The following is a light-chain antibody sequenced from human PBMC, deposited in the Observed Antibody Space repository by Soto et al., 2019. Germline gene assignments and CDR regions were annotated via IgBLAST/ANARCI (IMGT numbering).Light chain of an antibody. Sequence: DIVMTQSPDSLAVSLGERATINCKSSQSVLDSSKNKNYLAWYQQKPGQPPKLLIYWASTRESGVPDRFSGSGSGTDFTLTISSLQAEDVAVYYCQQYYSSLRTFGGGTKVEIK. J-gene: IGKJ4*01. CDR3: QQYYSSLRT. CDR2: WAS. CDR1: QSVLDSSKNKNY. V-gene: IGKV4-1*01.